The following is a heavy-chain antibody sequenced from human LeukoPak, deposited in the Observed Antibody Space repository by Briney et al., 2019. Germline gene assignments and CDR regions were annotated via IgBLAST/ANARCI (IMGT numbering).Heavy chain of an antibody. Sequence: GGSLRLSCAASGFTFSSYGMHWVRQAPGKGLEWVAFIRYDGSNKYYADSVKGRFTISRDNSKNTLYLQMNSLRAEDTAVYYCAKDLPLYDNSPPDYWGQGTLVTVSS. D-gene: IGHD3-22*01. CDR3: AKDLPLYDNSPPDY. V-gene: IGHV3-30*02. CDR1: GFTFSSYG. CDR2: IRYDGSNK. J-gene: IGHJ4*02.